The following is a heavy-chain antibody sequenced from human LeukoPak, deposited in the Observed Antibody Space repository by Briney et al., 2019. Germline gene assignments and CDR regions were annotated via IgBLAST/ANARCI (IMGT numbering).Heavy chain of an antibody. J-gene: IGHJ4*02. CDR2: IYYSGST. CDR3: ARRLGYYYGSGSSKLDY. D-gene: IGHD3-10*01. Sequence: SEILSLTCTVSGGSISSSSYYWGWIRQPPGKGLEWIGSIYYSGSTYYNPSLKSRVTISVDTSRNQFSLKLSSVTAADTAVYYCARRLGYYYGSGSSKLDYWGQGTLVTVSS. CDR1: GGSISSSSYY. V-gene: IGHV4-39*07.